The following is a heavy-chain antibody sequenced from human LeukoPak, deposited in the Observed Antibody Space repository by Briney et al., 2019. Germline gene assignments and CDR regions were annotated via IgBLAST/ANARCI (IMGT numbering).Heavy chain of an antibody. V-gene: IGHV4-39*01. CDR2: IYYSGST. J-gene: IGHJ3*02. CDR1: GGSISSSSYY. D-gene: IGHD3-22*01. CDR3: ASHIKGYYDSSGYEAFDI. Sequence: PSETLSLTCTVSGGSISSSSYYWGWIRQPPGKGLEWIGSIYYSGSTYYNPSLKSRVTRSVDTSKNQFSLKLSSVPAADTAVYYCASHIKGYYDSSGYEAFDIWGQGTMVTVPS.